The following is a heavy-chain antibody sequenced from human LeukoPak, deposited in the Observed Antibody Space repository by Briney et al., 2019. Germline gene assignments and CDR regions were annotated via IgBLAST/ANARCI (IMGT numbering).Heavy chain of an antibody. Sequence: GGSLRLSCAASGFTFSSYGMHWVRQAPGKGLEWVTIISYDGTKKYYADSVKGRFTISRDNSKNTLYLQMNNLRAEDTAMYYCAKVRWDNSGWYYLDSWGQGTLVTVSS. V-gene: IGHV3-30*18. J-gene: IGHJ4*02. CDR2: ISYDGTKK. CDR3: AKVRWDNSGWYYLDS. CDR1: GFTFSSYG. D-gene: IGHD6-19*01.